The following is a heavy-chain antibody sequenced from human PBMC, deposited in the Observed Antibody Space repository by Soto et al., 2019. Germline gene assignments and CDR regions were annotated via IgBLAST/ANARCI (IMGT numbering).Heavy chain of an antibody. D-gene: IGHD3-10*01. CDR3: AREREYGFDY. J-gene: IGHJ4*02. CDR1: GFTFSDHY. V-gene: IGHV3-72*01. CDR2: TRNKANSYTP. Sequence: GGSLRLSCAASGFTFSDHYMDWVRQAPGKGLEWVGRTRNKANSYTPEYAAAEKGRFTISRDDSKNSLYLQMNSLKTEDTAVYYCAREREYGFDYWGQGTLVTVSS.